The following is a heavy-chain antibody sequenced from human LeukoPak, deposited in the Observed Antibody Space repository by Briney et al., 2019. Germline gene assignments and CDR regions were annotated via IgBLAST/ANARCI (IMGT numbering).Heavy chain of an antibody. CDR3: ASWFGGYSGGYDP. V-gene: IGHV1-24*01. Sequence: ASVKVSCKISGYTLTEFSMHWVRQAPGKGLEWMVGFDPEDGETIYAQKFQGRVTITADKSTSTAYMELSSLRSEDTAVYYCASWFGGYSGGYDPWGQGTLVTVSS. CDR1: GYTLTEFS. CDR2: FDPEDGET. J-gene: IGHJ5*02. D-gene: IGHD6-19*01.